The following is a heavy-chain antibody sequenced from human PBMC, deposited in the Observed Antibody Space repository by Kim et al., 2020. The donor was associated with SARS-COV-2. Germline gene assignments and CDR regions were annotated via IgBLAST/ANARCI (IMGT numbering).Heavy chain of an antibody. J-gene: IGHJ6*03. D-gene: IGHD3-3*01. Sequence: GGSLRLSCAASGFTFSSYAMSWVRQAPGKGLEWVSAISGSGGSTYYAESEKGRFTISRDNSKNTLYLQMNSLRAEDTAVYYCSKGSFGVDYMDVGGRGTTVTVSS. CDR2: ISGSGGST. V-gene: IGHV3-23*01. CDR3: SKGSFGVDYMDV. CDR1: GFTFSSYA.